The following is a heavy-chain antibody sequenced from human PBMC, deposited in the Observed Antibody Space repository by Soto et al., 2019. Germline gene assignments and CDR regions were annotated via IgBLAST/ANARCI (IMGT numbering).Heavy chain of an antibody. J-gene: IGHJ2*01. CDR2: IYSNGDT. CDR3: ARKSDSSPVPEADGV. Sequence: EVQLVETGGGLIQPGGSLRLSCAASGFSVGSNYMTWVRQSPGKGLEWVSLIYSNGDTDYADSVKSRLSISRDNFKNTLHLQMNNVRAKDTSVYHCARKSDSSPVPEADGVWGRGSLVTVSS. CDR1: GFSVGSNY. D-gene: IGHD2-8*01. V-gene: IGHV3-53*02.